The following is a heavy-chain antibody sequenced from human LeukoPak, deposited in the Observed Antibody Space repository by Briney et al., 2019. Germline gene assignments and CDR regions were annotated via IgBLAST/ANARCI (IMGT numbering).Heavy chain of an antibody. CDR2: IYYSGTT. Sequence: SETLSLTCTVSGGSISSYYWSRIRQPPGKGLEWIGYIYYSGTTNYNPSLKSRVTISVDTSKNQFSLKLSSVTAADTAVYYCAREGYIGDSSGYYGWFDPWGQGTLVTVSS. V-gene: IGHV4-59*01. J-gene: IGHJ5*02. CDR1: GGSISSYY. D-gene: IGHD3-22*01. CDR3: AREGYIGDSSGYYGWFDP.